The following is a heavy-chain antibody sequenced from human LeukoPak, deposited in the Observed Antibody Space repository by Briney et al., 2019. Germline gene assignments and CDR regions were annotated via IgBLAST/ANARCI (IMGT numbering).Heavy chain of an antibody. CDR3: ARDSSRWEFDY. V-gene: IGHV1-18*01. CDR2: ISIYSGNI. CDR1: GYTFSNYG. J-gene: IGHJ4*02. Sequence: GASVKVSCKXSGYTFSNYGISWVRQAPGQGLERMGWISIYSGNIKYAQKLQGRVTMTTDTSTTTAYMELRSLRSDDTAMYYCARDSSRWEFDYWGQGTLVTVSS. D-gene: IGHD6-13*01.